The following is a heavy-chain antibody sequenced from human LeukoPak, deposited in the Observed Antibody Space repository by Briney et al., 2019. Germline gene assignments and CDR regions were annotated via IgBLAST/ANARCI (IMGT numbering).Heavy chain of an antibody. V-gene: IGHV3-21*01. D-gene: IGHD3-3*01. CDR3: ARGQYDFWSGYYMANPYYYYGMDV. J-gene: IGHJ6*02. CDR1: GFTFSSYS. CDR2: ISSSSSYI. Sequence: GGSLRLSCAASGFTFSSYSMNWVRQAPRKGLEWVSSISSSSSYIYYADSVKGRFTISRDNAKNSLYLQMNSLRAEDTAVYYCARGQYDFWSGYYMANPYYYYGMDVWGQGTTVTVSS.